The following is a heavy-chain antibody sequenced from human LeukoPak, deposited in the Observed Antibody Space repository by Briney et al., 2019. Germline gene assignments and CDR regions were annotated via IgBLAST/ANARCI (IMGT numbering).Heavy chain of an antibody. D-gene: IGHD3-10*01. CDR3: ARQDPPPGMKAFDI. CDR2: IYYSGST. Sequence: SETLSLTCTVSGGSISSSSHYWGWIRQPPGKGLEWIGSIYYSGSTYYNPSLKSRVTISVDTSKNQFSLKLSSVTAADTAVYYCARQDPPPGMKAFDIWGQGTMVTVSS. J-gene: IGHJ3*02. CDR1: GGSISSSSHY. V-gene: IGHV4-39*01.